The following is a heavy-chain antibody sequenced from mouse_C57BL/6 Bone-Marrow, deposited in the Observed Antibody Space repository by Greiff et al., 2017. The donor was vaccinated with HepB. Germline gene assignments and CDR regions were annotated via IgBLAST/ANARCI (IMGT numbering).Heavy chain of an antibody. CDR3: ARSYSNYPYYAMDY. CDR2: IDPSDSYT. V-gene: IGHV1-50*01. D-gene: IGHD2-5*01. J-gene: IGHJ4*01. CDR1: GYTFTSYW. Sequence: QVQLQQPGAELVKPGASVKLSCKASGYTFTSYWMQWVKQRPGQGLEWIGEIDPSDSYTNYNQKFKGKATLTVDTSSSTAYMQLSSLTSEDSAVYYCARSYSNYPYYAMDYWGQGTSVTVSS.